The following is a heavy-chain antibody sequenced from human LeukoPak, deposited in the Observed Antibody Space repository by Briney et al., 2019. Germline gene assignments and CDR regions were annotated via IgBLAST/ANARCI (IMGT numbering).Heavy chain of an antibody. D-gene: IGHD2-15*01. Sequence: SVKVSCKASGGTFSSYAISWVRQAPGQGLEWMGGIIPIFGTANYAQKFQGRVTITADESTSTAYMELSSLRSEDTAVYYCARVYCSGGSCYSGWFDPWGQGTLVTVSS. CDR1: GGTFSSYA. J-gene: IGHJ5*02. CDR2: IIPIFGTA. V-gene: IGHV1-69*13. CDR3: ARVYCSGGSCYSGWFDP.